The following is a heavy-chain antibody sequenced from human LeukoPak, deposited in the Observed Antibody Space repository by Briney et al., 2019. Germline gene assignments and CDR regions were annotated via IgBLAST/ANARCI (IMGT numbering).Heavy chain of an antibody. CDR3: ARDFLECSRASCLNWFDP. V-gene: IGHV4-59*01. CDR2: IHYSGST. Sequence: SSETVTLTRTDSGGSIRSEFCTWIRQPTGKRLEWIGYIHYSGSTNYNPSLKSRVTISVDTSKNQFSLKLSSVTAADTAVYYCARDFLECSRASCLNWFDPWGQGTLVTVSS. D-gene: IGHD2-2*01. J-gene: IGHJ5*02. CDR1: GGSIRSEF.